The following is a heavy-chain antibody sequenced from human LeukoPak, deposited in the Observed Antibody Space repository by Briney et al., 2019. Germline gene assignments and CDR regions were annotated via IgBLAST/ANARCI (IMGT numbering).Heavy chain of an antibody. Sequence: GGSLRLSCAASGFTFNNFGMHWVRQAPGKGLEWVSSISSSSSYIYYADSVKGRFTISRDNAKNSLYLQMNSLRAEDTAVYYCARDRDVAADIDYWGQGTLVTVSS. V-gene: IGHV3-21*01. D-gene: IGHD2-2*02. CDR1: GFTFNNFG. J-gene: IGHJ4*02. CDR2: ISSSSSYI. CDR3: ARDRDVAADIDY.